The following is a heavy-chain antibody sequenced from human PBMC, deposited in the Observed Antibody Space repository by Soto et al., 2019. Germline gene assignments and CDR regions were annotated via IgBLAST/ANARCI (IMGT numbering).Heavy chain of an antibody. CDR3: ARCVWGSYRLDY. CDR2: INPSGSGT. J-gene: IGHJ4*02. D-gene: IGHD3-16*02. Sequence: QVQLVQSGAEVKKPGASVKVSCKASGYTFTSYSMHWVRQAPGQGLEWMGIINPSGSGTTYAQKFQGSVTRTSDKSAVTAYMQRSSLRSDDTAVYYCARCVWGSYRLDYWGQGTLVTVSS. CDR1: GYTFTSYS. V-gene: IGHV1-46*03.